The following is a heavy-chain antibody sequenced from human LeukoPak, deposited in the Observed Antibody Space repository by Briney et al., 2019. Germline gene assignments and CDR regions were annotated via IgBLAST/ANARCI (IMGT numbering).Heavy chain of an antibody. V-gene: IGHV4-30-2*01. CDR1: GGSISSGGYY. Sequence: SETLSLTCTVSGGSISSGGYYWSWIRQPPGKGLEWIGYIYHSGSTYYNPSLKSRVTISVDRSKNQFSLKLSSVTAADTAVYYCARDLKMVRGVITDDAFDIWGQGTMVTVSS. CDR2: IYHSGST. CDR3: ARDLKMVRGVITDDAFDI. D-gene: IGHD3-10*01. J-gene: IGHJ3*02.